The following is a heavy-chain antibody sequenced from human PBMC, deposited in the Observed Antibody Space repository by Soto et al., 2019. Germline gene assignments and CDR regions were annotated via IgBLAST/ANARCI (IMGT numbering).Heavy chain of an antibody. CDR3: AKRGGYDYVWKSYRPDY. CDR1: GFTFSSFA. Sequence: PGGSLRLSCVASGFTFSSFAMSWVRQAPGKGLEWVSTLSGSGGDTYYADSVNGRFTISRDKSKNTLYLQMDRLRVEDTAVYYCAKRGGYDYVWKSYRPDYWGQGTLVTVS. J-gene: IGHJ4*02. V-gene: IGHV3-23*01. D-gene: IGHD3-16*02. CDR2: LSGSGGDT.